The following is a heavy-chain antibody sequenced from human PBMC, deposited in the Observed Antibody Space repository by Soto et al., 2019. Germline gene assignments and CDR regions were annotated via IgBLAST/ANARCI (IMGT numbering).Heavy chain of an antibody. CDR3: ARHIYCQHVWFDP. CDR1: GGSISSSNFY. CDR2: IYYSGSS. J-gene: IGHJ5*02. D-gene: IGHD2-8*02. V-gene: IGHV4-39*01. Sequence: PSETLSLTCTVSGGSISSSNFYWGWIRQPPGKGLEWIGSIYYSGSSYYNPSLKSRVTIFVDTSKNQFSLRLNSVTAADTAVYLCARHIYCQHVWFDPWGQGTLVNVSS.